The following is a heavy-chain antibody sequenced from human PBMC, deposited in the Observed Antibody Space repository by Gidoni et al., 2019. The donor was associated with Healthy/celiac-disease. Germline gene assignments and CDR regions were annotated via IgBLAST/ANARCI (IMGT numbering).Heavy chain of an antibody. D-gene: IGHD3-10*01. CDR2: INHSGST. CDR1: GGSFSGYY. CDR3: ARDIDGSGID. J-gene: IGHJ4*02. Sequence: QVQLQQWGAGLLKPSETLSLTCAVYGGSFSGYYWSWIRQPPGKGLEWIGEINHSGSTNYNPSLKSRVTISVDTSKNQFSLKLSSVTAADTAVYYCARDIDGSGIDWGQGTLVTVSS. V-gene: IGHV4-34*01.